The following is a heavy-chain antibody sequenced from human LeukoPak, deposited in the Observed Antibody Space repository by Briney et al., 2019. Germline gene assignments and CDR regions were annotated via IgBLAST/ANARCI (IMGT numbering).Heavy chain of an antibody. Sequence: GGSLRLSCAASGFTFTDHAMTWVRQAPGKGLEWVSGVSDSGETTWTADSVRGRFTISRDNSKNIVYLQMNSLRADDTAVYYCARSSKWETDYWGQGTLVTVSS. J-gene: IGHJ4*02. D-gene: IGHD1-26*01. V-gene: IGHV3-23*01. CDR3: ARSSKWETDY. CDR1: GFTFTDHA. CDR2: VSDSGETT.